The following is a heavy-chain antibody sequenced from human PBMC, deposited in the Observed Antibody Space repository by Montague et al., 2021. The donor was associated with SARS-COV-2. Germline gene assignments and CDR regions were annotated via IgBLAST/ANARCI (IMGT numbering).Heavy chain of an antibody. CDR3: ARGRPVQGSFRHFDSISSGALDI. D-gene: IGHD3-9*01. V-gene: IGHV4-34*01. J-gene: IGHJ3*02. Sequence: SETLSLTCAVSRGSFSNYCWTWIRQSPGKGLEWIGEINQGGAPNYTPSLKSRVTISLDTSKKQISLKLNPVTVADTAVFFCARGRPVQGSFRHFDSISSGALDIWAQGSLVIVSS. CDR1: RGSFSNYC. CDR2: INQGGAP.